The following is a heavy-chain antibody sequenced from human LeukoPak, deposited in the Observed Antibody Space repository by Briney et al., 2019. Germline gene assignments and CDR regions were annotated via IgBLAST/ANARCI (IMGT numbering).Heavy chain of an antibody. CDR3: ARSVLGAYGAFDY. D-gene: IGHD5-12*01. V-gene: IGHV4-4*02. CDR2: TYHSGST. Sequence: SETLSLTCAVSGDSISSSHWWGWVRQPPGKGLEWIGETYHSGSTNYNPSLKSRVTISVDKSKNQVSLKLSSVTAADTAVYYCARSVLGAYGAFDYWGQGALVTVSS. CDR1: GDSISSSHW. J-gene: IGHJ4*02.